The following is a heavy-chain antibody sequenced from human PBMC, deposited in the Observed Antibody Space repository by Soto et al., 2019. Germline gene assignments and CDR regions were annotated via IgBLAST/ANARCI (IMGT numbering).Heavy chain of an antibody. J-gene: IGHJ3*01. D-gene: IGHD1-20*01. CDR2: IYYSGST. V-gene: IGHV4-39*01. CDR1: GGSISSSSYY. CDR3: ARLDIDSWNQGQAFGF. Sequence: PSETLSLTCTVSGGSISSSSYYWGWIRQPPGKGLEWIGSIYYSGSTYYNPSLKSRVTISVDTSKNQFSLKLSSVTAADTAVYYCARLDIDSWNQGQAFGFSGQETRVTV.